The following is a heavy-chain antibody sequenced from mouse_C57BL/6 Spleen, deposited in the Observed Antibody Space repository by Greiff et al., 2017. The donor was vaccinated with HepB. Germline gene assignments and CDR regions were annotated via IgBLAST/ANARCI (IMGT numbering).Heavy chain of an antibody. CDR1: GFSLTSYG. CDR2: IWSGGST. V-gene: IGHV2-2*01. CDR3: ARNEGLYYSNSHYYAMDY. D-gene: IGHD2-5*01. J-gene: IGHJ4*01. Sequence: VQLQQSGPGLVQPSQSLSITCTVSGFSLTSYGVHWVRQSPGKGLEWLGVIWSGGSTDYNAAFISRLSISKDNSKSQVFFKMNSLQADDTAIYYCARNEGLYYSNSHYYAMDYWGQGTLVTVSS.